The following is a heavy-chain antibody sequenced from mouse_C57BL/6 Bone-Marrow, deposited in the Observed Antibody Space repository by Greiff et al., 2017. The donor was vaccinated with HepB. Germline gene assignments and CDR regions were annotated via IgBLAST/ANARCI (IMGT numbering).Heavy chain of an antibody. D-gene: IGHD2-4*01. CDR1: GYSFTGYY. J-gene: IGHJ3*01. CDR2: INPSTGGT. CDR3: ARDYRLAY. Sequence: VHVKQSGPELVKPGASVKISCKASGYSFTGYYMNWVKQSPEKSLEWIGEINPSTGGTTYNQKFKAKATLTVDKSSSTAYMQLKSLTSEDSAVYYCARDYRLAYWGQGTLVTVSA. V-gene: IGHV1-42*01.